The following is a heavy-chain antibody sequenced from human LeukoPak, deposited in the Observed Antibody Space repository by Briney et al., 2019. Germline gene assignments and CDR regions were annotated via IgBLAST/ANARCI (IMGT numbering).Heavy chain of an antibody. J-gene: IGHJ4*02. Sequence: GRSLRLSCAASGFTFSSYGMHWVRQAPGKGLEWVAVISYDGSNKYYADSVKGRFTISRDNSKNTLYPQMNSLRAEDTAVYYCARGKGVLVDYWGQGTLVTVSS. CDR3: ARGKGVLVDY. D-gene: IGHD4-23*01. CDR2: ISYDGSNK. CDR1: GFTFSSYG. V-gene: IGHV3-30*03.